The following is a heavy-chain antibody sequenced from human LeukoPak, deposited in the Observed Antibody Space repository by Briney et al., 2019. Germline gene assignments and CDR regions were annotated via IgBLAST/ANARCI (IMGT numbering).Heavy chain of an antibody. CDR1: GYTFTSYG. Sequence: GASVKVSCKASGYTFTSYGISWVRQAPGQGLEWMGWISAYNGNTNYAQKLRGRVTMTTDTSTSTAYMEPRSLRSDDTAVYYCAKGSYLYDILTGKHWFDPWGQGTLVTVSS. J-gene: IGHJ5*02. V-gene: IGHV1-18*01. CDR2: ISAYNGNT. CDR3: AKGSYLYDILTGKHWFDP. D-gene: IGHD3-9*01.